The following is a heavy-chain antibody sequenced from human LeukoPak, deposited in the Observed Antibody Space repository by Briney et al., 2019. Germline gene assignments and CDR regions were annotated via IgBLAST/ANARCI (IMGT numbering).Heavy chain of an antibody. D-gene: IGHD2-15*01. CDR2: IIPIFGTA. Sequence: GSSVKVSCKASGGTFSSHAISWVRQAPGQGLEWMGGIIPIFGTANYAQKFQGRVTITTDESTGTAYMELSSLRSEDTAVYYCVALRPDYYYYYMDVWGKGTTVTVSS. CDR1: GGTFSSHA. CDR3: VALRPDYYYYYMDV. J-gene: IGHJ6*03. V-gene: IGHV1-69*05.